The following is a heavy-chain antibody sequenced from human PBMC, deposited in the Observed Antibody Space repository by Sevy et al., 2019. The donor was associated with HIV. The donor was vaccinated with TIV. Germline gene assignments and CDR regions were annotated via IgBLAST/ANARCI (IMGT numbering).Heavy chain of an antibody. CDR1: GYTLTELS. V-gene: IGHV1-24*01. D-gene: IGHD3-22*01. CDR2: FDPEDGET. J-gene: IGHJ4*02. Sequence: ASVKVSCKVSGYTLTELSMPWVRQAPGKGLEWMGGFDPEDGETIYAQKFQGRVTMTEDTSTDTAYMELSSLRSEDTAVYYCATRRIRGGSSYYFDYWGQGTLVTVSS. CDR3: ATRRIRGGSSYYFDY.